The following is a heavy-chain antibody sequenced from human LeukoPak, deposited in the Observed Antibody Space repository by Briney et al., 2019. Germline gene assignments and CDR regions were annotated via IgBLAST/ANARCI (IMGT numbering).Heavy chain of an antibody. CDR1: GFTLNNHE. CDR2: ISPGGSTI. D-gene: IGHD2-15*01. V-gene: IGHV3-48*03. Sequence: PGGSLRLSRAPSGFTLNNHEMSGVPQAPGKGVEWVSYISPGGSTIYYTDSVKGRFTICRENAKNSLYLQMSSLRDEDTAVYYCVRGGYCSGDTWYRLNAFDIWGQGTTVTVSS. CDR3: VRGGYCSGDTWYRLNAFDI. J-gene: IGHJ3*02.